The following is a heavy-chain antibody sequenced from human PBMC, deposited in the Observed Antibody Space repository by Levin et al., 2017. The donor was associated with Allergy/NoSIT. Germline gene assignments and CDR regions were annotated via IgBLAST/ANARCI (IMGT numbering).Heavy chain of an antibody. V-gene: IGHV3-9*01. Sequence: PGGSLRLSCAASGFTFDDYAMHWVRQAPGKGLEWVSGISWNSGSIGYADSVKGRFTISRDNAKNSLYLQMNSLRTADTALYYCARDTIGLPDAFDIWGQGTMVIVSS. CDR3: ARDTIGLPDAFDI. CDR1: GFTFDDYA. J-gene: IGHJ3*02. D-gene: IGHD3-10*01. CDR2: ISWNSGSI.